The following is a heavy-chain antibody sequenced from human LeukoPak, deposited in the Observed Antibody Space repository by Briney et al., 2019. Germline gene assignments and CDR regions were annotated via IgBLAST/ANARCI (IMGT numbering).Heavy chain of an antibody. CDR3: ARAVGSGSFQTYYYYMDV. V-gene: IGHV4-4*07. CDR2: IYTSGST. CDR1: GGSISSYY. D-gene: IGHD3-10*01. J-gene: IGHJ6*03. Sequence: KPSETLSLTCTVSGGSISSYYWSWIRQPAGKGLEWIGRIYTSGSTNYNPPLKSRVTMSVDTSKNQFSLKLSSVTAADTAVYYCARAVGSGSFQTYYYYMDVWGKGTTVTISS.